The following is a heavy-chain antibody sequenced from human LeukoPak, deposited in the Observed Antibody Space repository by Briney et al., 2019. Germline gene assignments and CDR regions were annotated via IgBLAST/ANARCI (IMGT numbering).Heavy chain of an antibody. CDR3: ARDGGVYCSSTTCYPRSFDV. D-gene: IGHD2-2*01. Sequence: SGGSLRLSCAASGFTFRDHYMSWIRQSPGKGLEYISYISNSGRTKYYADSVQGRFAISRDNAKNSLYLQMSSLRAEDTAIYYCARDGGVYCSSTTCYPRSFDVWGQGSLVTVSS. CDR1: GFTFRDHY. J-gene: IGHJ3*01. CDR2: ISNSGRTK. V-gene: IGHV3-11*04.